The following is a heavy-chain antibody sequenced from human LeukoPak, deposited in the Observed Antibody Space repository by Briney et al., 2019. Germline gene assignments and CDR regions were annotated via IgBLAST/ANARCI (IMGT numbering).Heavy chain of an antibody. Sequence: ASVKVSCKASGYTFTSYDINWVRQTTGQGLEWMGWMNPNSGNTGYAQKFQGRVTMTRNTSISTAYMELSSLRSEDTAVYYCARGPPIFGVVIGDDYWGQGTLVTVSS. CDR3: ARGPPIFGVVIGDDY. CDR1: GYTFTSYD. J-gene: IGHJ4*02. CDR2: MNPNSGNT. V-gene: IGHV1-8*01. D-gene: IGHD3-3*01.